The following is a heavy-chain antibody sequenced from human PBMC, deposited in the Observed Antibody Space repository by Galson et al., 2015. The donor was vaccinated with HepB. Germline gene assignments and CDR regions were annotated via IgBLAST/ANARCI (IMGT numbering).Heavy chain of an antibody. D-gene: IGHD5-12*01. Sequence: SLRLSCAASGFKFSNYGMHWVRQAPGKGLEWVAVIWNYGGHKFYADSVKGRFTISRDNSKNTLYLQVNSLRAEDTAVYYCARDLGNGYDDSGWFDPWGQGTLVIVSS. J-gene: IGHJ5*02. CDR3: ARDLGNGYDDSGWFDP. CDR1: GFKFSNYG. CDR2: IWNYGGHK. V-gene: IGHV3-33*01.